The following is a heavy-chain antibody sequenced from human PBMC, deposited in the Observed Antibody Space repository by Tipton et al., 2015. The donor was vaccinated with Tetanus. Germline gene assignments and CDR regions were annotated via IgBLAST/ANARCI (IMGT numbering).Heavy chain of an antibody. CDR3: ARATMVRGVLYMDV. V-gene: IGHV4-59*08. D-gene: IGHD3-10*01. CDR2: IYYSGST. J-gene: IGHJ6*02. CDR1: GGSISSYF. Sequence: GLVKPSETLSLTCTVSGGSISSYFWSWIRQPPGKGLEWIGYIYYSGSTNYNPSLKSRVTISVDTSKNQFSLKLSSVTAADTAVYYCARATMVRGVLYMDVWGQGTTVTVSS.